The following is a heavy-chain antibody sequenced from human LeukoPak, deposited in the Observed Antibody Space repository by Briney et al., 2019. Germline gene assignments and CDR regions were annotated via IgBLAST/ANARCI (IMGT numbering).Heavy chain of an antibody. J-gene: IGHJ4*02. CDR3: AKVVSRYCSSTSCPEDY. CDR2: ISYDGSNK. Sequence: GGSLRLSCAASGFTFSSYGMHWVRQAPGKGLEGVAVISYDGSNKYYADSVKGRFTISRDNSKNTLYLQMNSLRAEDTAVYYCAKVVSRYCSSTSCPEDYWGQGTLVTVSS. CDR1: GFTFSSYG. V-gene: IGHV3-30*18. D-gene: IGHD2-2*01.